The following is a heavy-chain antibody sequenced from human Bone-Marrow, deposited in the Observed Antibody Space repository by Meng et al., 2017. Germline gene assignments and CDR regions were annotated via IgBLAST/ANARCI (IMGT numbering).Heavy chain of an antibody. Sequence: SETLSLTCTVSGGSISSSSYYWGWIRQPPGKGLEWIGSIYYSGSTYYNPSLKSRVTISVDTSKNQFSLKLSSVTAADTAVYYCARDRQTKYYYDSSDDAFDIWGQGTMVTVSS. J-gene: IGHJ3*02. CDR2: IYYSGST. V-gene: IGHV4-39*07. CDR3: ARDRQTKYYYDSSDDAFDI. CDR1: GGSISSSSYY. D-gene: IGHD3-22*01.